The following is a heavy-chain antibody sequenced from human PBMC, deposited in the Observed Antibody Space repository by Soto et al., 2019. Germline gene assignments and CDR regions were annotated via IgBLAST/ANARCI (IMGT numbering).Heavy chain of an antibody. Sequence: QVLLVESGGGVVQPGRSLRLSCAASGFTFNNYGMHWVRQAPGKGLEWVAGIWHDGSNKYHADSVTGRFTISRDNSMNTLFLQMNSLRVEDTALSYCAREAGYQHQVGQQLTDYWGRGTMVTVSS. J-gene: IGHJ4*02. V-gene: IGHV3-33*02. CDR2: IWHDGSNK. D-gene: IGHD6-13*01. CDR1: GFTFNNYG. CDR3: AREAGYQHQVGQQLTDY.